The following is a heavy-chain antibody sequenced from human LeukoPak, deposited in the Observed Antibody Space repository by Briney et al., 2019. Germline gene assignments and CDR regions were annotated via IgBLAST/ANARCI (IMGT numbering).Heavy chain of an antibody. J-gene: IGHJ5*02. Sequence: ASVKVSCKPSGYTFTGYYIHWVRQAPRQGLEWMGWINPNSGDTNYAQKFQGRVTMTRDTSISTAYMELSRLRSDDTAVYYCARGGIVVVPAASVFDPWGQGTLVTVSS. V-gene: IGHV1-2*02. CDR3: ARGGIVVVPAASVFDP. D-gene: IGHD2-2*01. CDR1: GYTFTGYY. CDR2: INPNSGDT.